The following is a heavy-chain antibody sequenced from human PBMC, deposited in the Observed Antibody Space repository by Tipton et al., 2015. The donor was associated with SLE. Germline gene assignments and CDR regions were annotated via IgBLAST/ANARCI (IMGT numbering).Heavy chain of an antibody. Sequence: TLSLTCAVYGGSFSGYYWSWIRHPPGKGLEWIGEINHSGSTNYNPSLKSRVTISVDTSKNQFSLKLSSVTAADTAVYYCARGRPAIDIWGEGTIVTVSS. V-gene: IGHV4-34*01. J-gene: IGHJ3*02. CDR1: GGSFSGYY. CDR2: INHSGST. CDR3: ARGRPAIDI.